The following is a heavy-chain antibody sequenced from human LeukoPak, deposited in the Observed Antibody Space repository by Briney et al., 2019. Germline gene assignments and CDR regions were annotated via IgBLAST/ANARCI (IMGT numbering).Heavy chain of an antibody. CDR2: INWNSDTK. CDR1: GFSFHNYA. CDR3: AKDTGGNGAYFYAMDV. J-gene: IGHJ6*02. Sequence: GRSLRLSCVGSGFSFHNYAMHWVRRPPGKGLEWVSAINWNSDTKAYADSVKGRFTISRDRARNSLYLQMDSLRPEDTALYYCAKDTGGNGAYFYAMDVWGQGTSVTVSS. V-gene: IGHV3-9*01. D-gene: IGHD4-23*01.